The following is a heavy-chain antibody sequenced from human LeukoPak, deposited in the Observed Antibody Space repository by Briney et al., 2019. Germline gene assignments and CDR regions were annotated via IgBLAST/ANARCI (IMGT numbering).Heavy chain of an antibody. V-gene: IGHV4-4*02. J-gene: IGHJ3*02. CDR1: RGSISSSNW. CDR3: ARDGYSYGLGVDAFDI. Sequence: SETLSLTCGISRGSISSSNWWSWVRQPPGKGLEWIGEIYHSGSTNYNPSLKSRDTISVDKSKNQFSLKLSSVTAADTAVYYCARDGYSYGLGVDAFDIWGQGTMVTVSS. CDR2: IYHSGST. D-gene: IGHD5-18*01.